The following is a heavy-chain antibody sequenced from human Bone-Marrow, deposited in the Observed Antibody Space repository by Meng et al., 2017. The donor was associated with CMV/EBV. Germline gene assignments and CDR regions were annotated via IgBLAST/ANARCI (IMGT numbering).Heavy chain of an antibody. CDR2: INPNSGGT. V-gene: IGHV1-2*02. D-gene: IGHD6-6*01. CDR3: AREGGSSPPPSFDD. Sequence: ASVKVSCKASGYTFTGYYMHWVRQAPGQGLEWMGWINPNSGGTNYAQKFQGRVTMTRDTSISTAYMELSRLRSDDTAVYYCAREGGSSPPPSFDDWGQGTLVTVSS. CDR1: GYTFTGYY. J-gene: IGHJ4*02.